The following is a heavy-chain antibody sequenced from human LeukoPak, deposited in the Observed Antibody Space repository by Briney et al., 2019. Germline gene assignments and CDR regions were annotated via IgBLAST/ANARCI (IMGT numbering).Heavy chain of an antibody. Sequence: PGGSLRLSCAASGFTFDDYAMHWVRQAPGKGLEWVSGISWNSGSIGYADSVKGRFTISRDNAKNSLYLQMNSLRAEDTALYYCAKVWRWGVYGAFDTWGQGTMVTVSS. V-gene: IGHV3-9*01. D-gene: IGHD2-8*01. J-gene: IGHJ3*02. CDR3: AKVWRWGVYGAFDT. CDR2: ISWNSGSI. CDR1: GFTFDDYA.